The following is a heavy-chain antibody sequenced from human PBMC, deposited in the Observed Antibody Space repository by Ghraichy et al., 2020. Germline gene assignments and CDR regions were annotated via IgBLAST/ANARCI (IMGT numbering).Heavy chain of an antibody. CDR2: IYHSGST. CDR1: GGSISSGGYS. J-gene: IGHJ4*02. V-gene: IGHV4-30-2*01. Sequence: SETLSLTCAVSGGSISSGGYSWSWIRQPPGKGLEWIGYIYHSGSTYYNPSLKSRVTISVDRSKNQFSLKLSSVTAADTAVYYCARNDYLSAGYFDYWGQGTLVTVSS. CDR3: ARNDYLSAGYFDY. D-gene: IGHD5-12*01.